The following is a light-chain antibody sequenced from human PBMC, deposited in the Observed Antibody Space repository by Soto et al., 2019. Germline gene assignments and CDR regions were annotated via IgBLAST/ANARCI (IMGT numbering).Light chain of an antibody. J-gene: IGKJ2*01. CDR2: GAS. CDR3: QQYDNVPT. Sequence: DIQMTPSPSSLSASVGDRVTITCQASQAINNDLLWYQQKPGQPPKLLIYGASILETGVPSRFSGSGSGKHFTFTITSLQPEDIATYYCQQYDNVPTFGQGTKLEMK. V-gene: IGKV1-33*01. CDR1: QAINND.